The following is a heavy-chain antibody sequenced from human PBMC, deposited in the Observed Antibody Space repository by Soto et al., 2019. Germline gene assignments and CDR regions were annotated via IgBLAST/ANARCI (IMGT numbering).Heavy chain of an antibody. Sequence: EVQLLESGGGLVQPGGSLRLSCAASGFTFNNFDMSWVRQAPGKGLEWVSAITAGGDSTHFADSVKGRFTISRDNSKDTVYLQMSSLRVEDTAIYYCAKGGWLDSWGQGTLVTVSS. CDR2: ITAGGDST. J-gene: IGHJ5*01. CDR1: GFTFNNFD. V-gene: IGHV3-23*01. CDR3: AKGGWLDS. D-gene: IGHD3-16*01.